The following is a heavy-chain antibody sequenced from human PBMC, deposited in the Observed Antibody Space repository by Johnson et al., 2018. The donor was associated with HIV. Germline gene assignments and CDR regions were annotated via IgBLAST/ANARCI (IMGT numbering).Heavy chain of an antibody. Sequence: QVQLVESGGGLVQPGGSLRLSCAASGFTFSDYYMSWIRQAPGKGLEWVSYISSSGITIYYADSVKGRFTISRDNAKNSLSLLMNSLRPEDTAVYYCARQHYYDSSGQGGGLDIWGQGTMVTVSS. CDR3: ARQHYYDSSGQGGGLDI. J-gene: IGHJ3*02. V-gene: IGHV3-11*04. CDR1: GFTFSDYY. D-gene: IGHD3-22*01. CDR2: ISSSGITI.